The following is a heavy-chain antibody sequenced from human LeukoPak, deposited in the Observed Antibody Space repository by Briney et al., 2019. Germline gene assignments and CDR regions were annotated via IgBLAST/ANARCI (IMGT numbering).Heavy chain of an antibody. CDR3: ARVYGRYVDY. J-gene: IGHJ4*02. CDR1: GYTFASYW. V-gene: IGHV5-51*01. CDR2: IYPGDSDT. Sequence: GESLKISCKGSGYTFASYWIGWVRQMPGKGLEWMGIIYPGDSDTRYSPSFQGQVTISADKSITAAYLQWSSLKASDTAMYYCARVYGRYVDYWGQGTLVTVTS. D-gene: IGHD3-10*01.